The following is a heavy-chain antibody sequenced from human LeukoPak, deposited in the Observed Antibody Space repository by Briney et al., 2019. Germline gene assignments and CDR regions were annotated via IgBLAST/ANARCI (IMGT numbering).Heavy chain of an antibody. Sequence: GGSLRLSCAASGFTFSSYAMHWVRQAPGKGLEWVAVISYDGSNKYYADSVKGRFTISRDNAKNSLYLQMNSLRAEDTAVYYCARDSVVTYHHYWGQGTLVTVSS. V-gene: IGHV3-30-3*01. CDR2: ISYDGSNK. CDR3: ARDSVVTYHHY. D-gene: IGHD2-21*02. CDR1: GFTFSSYA. J-gene: IGHJ4*02.